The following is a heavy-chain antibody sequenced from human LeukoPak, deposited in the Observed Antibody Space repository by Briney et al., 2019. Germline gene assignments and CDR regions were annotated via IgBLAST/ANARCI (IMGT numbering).Heavy chain of an antibody. V-gene: IGHV4-39*07. CDR1: GGSISSNSYY. CDR2: VYYAGTI. D-gene: IGHD6-19*01. J-gene: IGHJ4*02. Sequence: SETLSLTCTVSGGSISSNSYYWAWFRRPPGKGLEWIGSVYYAGTIYYNPSLKSRVTVSVDTSKTQFSLELSSVTAADTAVYYCASGQGSGWYAFDYWGQGTLVTVSS. CDR3: ASGQGSGWYAFDY.